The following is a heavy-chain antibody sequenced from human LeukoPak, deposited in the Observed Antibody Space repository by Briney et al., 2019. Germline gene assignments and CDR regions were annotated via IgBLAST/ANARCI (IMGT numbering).Heavy chain of an antibody. J-gene: IGHJ5*02. V-gene: IGHV3-23*01. CDR1: GFTFSSYG. CDR2: ISGSGGST. CDR3: AKSPVWVIYWFDP. D-gene: IGHD3-16*01. Sequence: GGSLRLSCAAYGFTFSSYGMSWVRQAPGKGLEWVSAISGSGGSTYYADSVKGRFTISRDNSKNTLYLQMNSLRAEDTAVYYCAKSPVWVIYWFDPWGQGTLVTVSS.